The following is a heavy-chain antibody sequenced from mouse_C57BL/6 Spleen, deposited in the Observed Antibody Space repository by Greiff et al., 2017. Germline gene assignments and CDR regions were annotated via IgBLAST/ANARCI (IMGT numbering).Heavy chain of an antibody. J-gene: IGHJ3*01. Sequence: EVKLVESGGGLVKPGGSLKLSCAASGFTFSSYAMSWVRQTPEKRLEWVATISDGGSYTSSPDNVKGRFTISRDNANNNLYLQMSHLMSEDTAMYYCAREGGNPLAYWGQGTLVTVSA. D-gene: IGHD2-1*01. CDR1: GFTFSSYA. V-gene: IGHV5-4*01. CDR3: AREGGNPLAY. CDR2: ISDGGSYT.